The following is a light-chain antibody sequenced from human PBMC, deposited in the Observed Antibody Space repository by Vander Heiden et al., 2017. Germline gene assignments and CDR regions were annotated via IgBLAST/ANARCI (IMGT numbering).Light chain of an antibody. J-gene: IGKJ4*01. V-gene: IGKV1-39*01. CDR2: AAS. Sequence: DIQMTQSPSSLSASVGDRVTITCRASQSISTYLNWYQQKVGKAPKILIYAASSVQSGVPSRFSGSGSGTDFTLTISSLQPEDFATYYCQQSYTTPLTFGGGTKVEIK. CDR3: QQSYTTPLT. CDR1: QSISTY.